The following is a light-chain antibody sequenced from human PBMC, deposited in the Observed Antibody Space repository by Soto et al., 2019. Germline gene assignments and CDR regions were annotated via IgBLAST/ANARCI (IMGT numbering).Light chain of an antibody. CDR3: QQSYSTPRT. V-gene: IGKV1-39*01. CDR2: AAS. J-gene: IGKJ3*01. Sequence: DIQMTQSPSSLSASVGDRVTITCRASQSISSYLNWYQQKPGKSPKLLIYAASSLQSGVPSRFSGSGSGTDVPLTISSLHTEDFATYYCQQSYSTPRTFSPWTKVDIK. CDR1: QSISSY.